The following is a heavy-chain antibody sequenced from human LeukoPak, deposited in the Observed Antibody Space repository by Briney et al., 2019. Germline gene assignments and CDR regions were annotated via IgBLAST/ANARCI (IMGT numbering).Heavy chain of an antibody. V-gene: IGHV1-18*01. CDR2: ISAYNGNT. CDR3: ARPNYCSSTSCYTYYYGMDV. CDR1: GYTFASYG. D-gene: IGHD2-2*02. J-gene: IGHJ6*02. Sequence: ASVKVSCKASGYTFASYGISWVRQAPGQGLEWMGWISAYNGNTNYAQKLQGRVTMTTDTSTSTAYMELRSLRSDDTAVYYCARPNYCSSTSCYTYYYGMDVWGQGTTVTVSS.